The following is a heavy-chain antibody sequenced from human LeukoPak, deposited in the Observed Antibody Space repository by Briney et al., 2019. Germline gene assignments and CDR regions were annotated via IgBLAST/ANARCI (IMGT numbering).Heavy chain of an antibody. CDR1: AFTFSSYA. J-gene: IGHJ5*02. D-gene: IGHD1-14*01. V-gene: IGHV3-23*01. CDR3: AKGSGINHYHWIDP. Sequence: TGGSLRLSCAASAFTFSSYAMNWVRKAPGKGLEWVSGISGGGGSTYYADSVKGRFTISRDNSKNTLYLQMDSLRAEDTALYYCAKGSGINHYHWIDPWGQGTLVTVSS. CDR2: ISGGGGST.